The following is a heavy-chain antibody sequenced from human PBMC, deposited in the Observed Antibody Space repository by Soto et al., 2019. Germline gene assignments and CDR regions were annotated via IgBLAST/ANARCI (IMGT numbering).Heavy chain of an antibody. Sequence: SETLSLTCTVSGGSISSGGYYWNWIRQHPGKGLEWIACIYYGGSTYYNPSLKSRVTISVDTSKNQFSLKLSSVTAADTAVYYCARRPFWSGYYYFDYWGQGTLVTVSS. J-gene: IGHJ4*02. CDR2: IYYGGST. V-gene: IGHV4-31*03. CDR3: ARRPFWSGYYYFDY. CDR1: GGSISSGGYY. D-gene: IGHD3-3*01.